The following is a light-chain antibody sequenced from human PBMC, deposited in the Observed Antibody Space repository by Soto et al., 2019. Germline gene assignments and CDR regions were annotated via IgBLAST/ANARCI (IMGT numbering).Light chain of an antibody. CDR3: QQYNSLWT. CDR2: KAS. J-gene: IGKJ1*01. CDR1: QSISSW. V-gene: IGKV1-5*03. Sequence: DIQMTQSPSTLSASVGDRVTITCRASQSISSWLAWYQQKQGKAPKLLIYKASSLESGVPSRLSGSGSGTEFTLTISSLQPDDFATYYCQQYNSLWTFGQGPKVEIK.